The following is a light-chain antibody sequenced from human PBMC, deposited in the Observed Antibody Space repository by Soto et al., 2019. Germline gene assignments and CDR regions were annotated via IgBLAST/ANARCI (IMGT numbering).Light chain of an antibody. CDR3: QQYDKYST. V-gene: IGKV1-5*01. CDR2: DAS. CDR1: QSISVS. J-gene: IGKJ1*01. Sequence: DIHMTQSPSPLSASVGDTVTITCRASQSISVSLAWYQQKPGKAPNLLIYDASTLQGGVPSRFSGSGSGTEFTLTVTSLQPEDFATYFCQQYDKYSTFGHGTKVDI.